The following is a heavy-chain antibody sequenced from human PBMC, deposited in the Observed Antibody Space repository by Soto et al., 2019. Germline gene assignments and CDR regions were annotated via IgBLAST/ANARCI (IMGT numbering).Heavy chain of an antibody. Sequence: ASVKVSCKASGYTFTSYAMHWVRQAPGQRLEWMGWINAGNGNTKYSQKFQGRVTMTEDTSTDTAYMELSSLRSEDTAVYYCATALTVLWDIWGQGTMVTVSS. V-gene: IGHV1-3*01. CDR3: ATALTVLWDI. D-gene: IGHD7-27*01. J-gene: IGHJ3*02. CDR2: INAGNGNT. CDR1: GYTFTSYA.